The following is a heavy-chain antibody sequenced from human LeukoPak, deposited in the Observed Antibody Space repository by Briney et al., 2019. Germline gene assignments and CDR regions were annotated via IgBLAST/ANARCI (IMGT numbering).Heavy chain of an antibody. CDR3: AREGGASMDV. J-gene: IGHJ6*03. CDR1: GFTFSRCA. V-gene: IGHV3-30*04. CDR2: ISYDGSNK. D-gene: IGHD3-16*01. Sequence: GGSLRLSCAASGFTFSRCAMHWVRQAPGKGLEWVAVISYDGSNKYYADSVKGRFTISRDNSKNTLYLQMNSLRAEDTAVYYCAREGGASMDVWGKGTTVTVSS.